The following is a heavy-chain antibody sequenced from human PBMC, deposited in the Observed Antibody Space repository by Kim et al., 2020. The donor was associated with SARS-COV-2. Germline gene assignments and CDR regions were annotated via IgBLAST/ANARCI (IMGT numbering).Heavy chain of an antibody. CDR2: INHSGST. J-gene: IGHJ5*02. V-gene: IGHV4-34*01. D-gene: IGHD4-17*01. Sequence: SETLSLTCAVYGGSFSGYYWSWIRQPPGKGLEWIGEINHSGSTNYNPSLKSRVTISVDTSKNQFSLKLSSVTAADTAVYYCATQGDYGGKRPRGRGWFDPWGQGTLVTVSS. CDR3: ATQGDYGGKRPRGRGWFDP. CDR1: GGSFSGYY.